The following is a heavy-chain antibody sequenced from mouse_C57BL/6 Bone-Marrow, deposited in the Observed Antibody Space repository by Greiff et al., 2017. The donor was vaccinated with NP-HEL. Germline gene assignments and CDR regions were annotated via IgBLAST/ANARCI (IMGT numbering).Heavy chain of an antibody. CDR3: TTLPGFAY. V-gene: IGHV14-4*01. CDR2: IDPENGDT. CDR1: GFNIKDDY. J-gene: IGHJ3*01. Sequence: VQLQQSGAELVRPGASVKLSCPASGFNIKDDYMHWVKQRPEQGLEWIGWIDPENGDTESASKFQGKATITADTSSNTAYLQLSSLTSEDTAVYYCTTLPGFAYWGQGTLVTVSA.